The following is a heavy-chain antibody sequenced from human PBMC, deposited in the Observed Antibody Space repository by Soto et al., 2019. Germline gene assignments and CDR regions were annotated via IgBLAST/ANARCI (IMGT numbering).Heavy chain of an antibody. Sequence: QVQLVQSGAEVKKPGASVRVSCKSSGYTFTDYGITWVRQAPGQGLEWMGWINTYKGNINYAQRLQGRVTMTTDTSTSTAYMELRSLTSDDTAVYYCARKRGGYKHFDYWGQGALVTVSS. J-gene: IGHJ4*02. V-gene: IGHV1-18*01. D-gene: IGHD1-26*01. CDR3: ARKRGGYKHFDY. CDR2: INTYKGNI. CDR1: GYTFTDYG.